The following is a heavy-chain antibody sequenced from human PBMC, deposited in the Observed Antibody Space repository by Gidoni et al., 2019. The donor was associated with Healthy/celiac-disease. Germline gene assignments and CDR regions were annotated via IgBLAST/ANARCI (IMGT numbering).Heavy chain of an antibody. CDR2: IWYDGSNK. J-gene: IGHJ6*02. D-gene: IGHD2-2*01. Sequence: QVQLVESGGGVVQPGRSLRLSCAASGFTFSSYGMHWVRQAPGKGLEWVAVIWYDGSNKYYADSVKGRFTISRDNSKNTLYLQMNSLRAEDTAVYYCARDNIVVVPAAPYAYYYYGMDVWGQGTTVTVSS. CDR3: ARDNIVVVPAAPYAYYYYGMDV. CDR1: GFTFSSYG. V-gene: IGHV3-33*01.